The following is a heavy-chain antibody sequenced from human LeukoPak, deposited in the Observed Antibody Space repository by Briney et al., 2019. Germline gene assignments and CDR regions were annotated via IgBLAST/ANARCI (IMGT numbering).Heavy chain of an antibody. V-gene: IGHV1-18*04. J-gene: IGHJ5*02. CDR3: ARDSRGWAQNWFDP. Sequence: ASVKVSCKASGYTFTSYYMHWVRQAPGQGLEWMGWISAYNGNTNYAQKLQGRVTMTTDTSTSTAYMELRSLRSDDTAVYYCARDSRGWAQNWFDPWGQGTLVTVSS. D-gene: IGHD3-16*01. CDR2: ISAYNGNT. CDR1: GYTFTSYY.